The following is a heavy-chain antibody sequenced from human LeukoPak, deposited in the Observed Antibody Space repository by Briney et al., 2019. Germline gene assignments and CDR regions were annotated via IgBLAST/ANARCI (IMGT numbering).Heavy chain of an antibody. V-gene: IGHV1-18*01. CDR1: GYTFTSYG. D-gene: IGHD3-22*01. J-gene: IGHJ4*02. Sequence: SVKVSCKASGYTFTSYGISWVRQAPGQGLEWMGWISAYNGNTNYAQKLQGRVTMTTDTSTSTAYMELRSLRSDDTAVYYCARDLVNSFTTREGYYYDSSATDDYWGQGTLVTVSS. CDR3: ARDLVNSFTTREGYYYDSSATDDY. CDR2: ISAYNGNT.